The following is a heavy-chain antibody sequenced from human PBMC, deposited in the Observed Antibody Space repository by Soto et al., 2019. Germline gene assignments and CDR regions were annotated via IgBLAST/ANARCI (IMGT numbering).Heavy chain of an antibody. V-gene: IGHV1-69*13. CDR3: VRDSGAKLSSS. J-gene: IGHJ4*02. Sequence: VKVSCKTSGGTFSSYRINWVRQAPGQGLEWVGGIVPIYRTADYAQKFQGRVTITADESARTSYMELRSLKSHDTAVYYCVRDSGAKLSSSWGQGTLVTVSS. CDR1: GGTFSSYR. D-gene: IGHD6-13*01. CDR2: IVPIYRTA.